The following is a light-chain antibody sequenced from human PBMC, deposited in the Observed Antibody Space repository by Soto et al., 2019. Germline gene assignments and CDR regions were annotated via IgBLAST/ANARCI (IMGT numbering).Light chain of an antibody. V-gene: IGKV1-5*03. CDR1: QSISSW. Sequence: DIQMTQSPSTLSASVGDRVTITCRASQSISSWLAWYQQKPGKAPKLLIYKASGLESGVPSRFSGSGSGTEFTPTISSLQPDDFATYYCQQYNNYPYTFGQGTKLEIK. CDR3: QQYNNYPYT. J-gene: IGKJ2*01. CDR2: KAS.